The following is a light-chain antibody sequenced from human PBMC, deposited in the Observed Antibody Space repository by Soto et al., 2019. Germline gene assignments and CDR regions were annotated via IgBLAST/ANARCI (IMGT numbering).Light chain of an antibody. CDR2: GAS. J-gene: IGKJ1*01. CDR1: QSVSSSY. CDR3: QQYGSSLTWT. Sequence: EIVLTQSPGTLSLSPGERATLSCRASQSVSSSYLAWYQQKPGQAPRLLIYGASTRATSIPARFSGSGSGTDFTLTISSLQPEDFAVYYCQQYGSSLTWTFGQGTKV. V-gene: IGKV3-20*01.